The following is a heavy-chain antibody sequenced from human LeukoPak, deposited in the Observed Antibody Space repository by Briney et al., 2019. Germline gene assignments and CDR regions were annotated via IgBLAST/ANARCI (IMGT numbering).Heavy chain of an antibody. CDR1: GFTFDDYA. V-gene: IGHV3-9*01. D-gene: IGHD3-22*01. CDR3: AKDIEQEYYYGSSGYQAYYGMDV. Sequence: GGSLRLSCAASGFTFDDYAMHWVRQAPGKGLEWVSGISWNSGSIGYADSVKGRFTISRDNAKNSLYLQMNSLRAEDTALYYCAKDIEQEYYYGSSGYQAYYGMDVWGQGTTVTVSS. J-gene: IGHJ6*02. CDR2: ISWNSGSI.